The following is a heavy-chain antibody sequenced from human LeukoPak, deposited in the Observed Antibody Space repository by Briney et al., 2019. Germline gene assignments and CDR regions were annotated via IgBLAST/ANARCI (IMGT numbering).Heavy chain of an antibody. CDR2: IKQDGSET. J-gene: IGHJ4*02. V-gene: IGHV3-7*01. CDR3: ARDPSMTAVSAYSFDF. Sequence: GGSLRLSCAASGFTFSSYWMSWVRQAPGKGLEWVASIKQDGSETYYVDSVKGRFIISKDNAQNLLFLQMNSLRVEDTAVYFCARDPSMTAVSAYSFDFWGQGTPVTVSS. D-gene: IGHD2-21*01. CDR1: GFTFSSYW.